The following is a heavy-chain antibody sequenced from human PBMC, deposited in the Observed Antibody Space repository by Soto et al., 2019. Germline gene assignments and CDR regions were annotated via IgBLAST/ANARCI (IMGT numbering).Heavy chain of an antibody. D-gene: IGHD3-22*01. J-gene: IGHJ4*02. V-gene: IGHV1-58*01. Sequence: GASVKVSCKASGFTFTSSAVQWVRQARGQRLEWIGWIVVGSGNTNYAQKFQERVTITRDMSTSTAYMELSSPRSEDTAVYYCAADWGFDYADSWYDSSGYYYEFDYWGQGTLVTVSS. CDR1: GFTFTSSA. CDR2: IVVGSGNT. CDR3: AADWGFDYADSWYDSSGYYYEFDY.